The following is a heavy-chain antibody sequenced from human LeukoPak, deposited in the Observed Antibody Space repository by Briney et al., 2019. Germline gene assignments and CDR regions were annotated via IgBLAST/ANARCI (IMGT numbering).Heavy chain of an antibody. CDR2: FDPEDGET. V-gene: IGHV1-24*01. CDR3: ATGKYSYGYSYYYYGMDV. CDR1: GYTLTELS. Sequence: GASVKVSCKVSGYTLTELSMHWVRQAPGKGLEWMGGFDPEDGETIYAQKFQGRVTMTEDTSTDTAYMELSRLRSEDTAVYYCATGKYSYGYSYYYYGMDVWGQGTTVTVSS. J-gene: IGHJ6*02. D-gene: IGHD5-18*01.